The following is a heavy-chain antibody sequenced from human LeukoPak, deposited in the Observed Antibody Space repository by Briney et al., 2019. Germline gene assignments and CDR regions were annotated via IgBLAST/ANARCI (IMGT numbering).Heavy chain of an antibody. V-gene: IGHV1-8*03. D-gene: IGHD2-15*01. J-gene: IGHJ3*02. CDR3: ARRCSGGSCYGYDAFDI. CDR2: MSPNSGNT. Sequence: ASVKVSCKASGYTFTSYDINWVRQATGQGLEWMGWMSPNSGNTGYAQKFQGRVTITRNTSISTAYMELSSLRSEDTAVYYCARRCSGGSCYGYDAFDIWGQGTMVTVSS. CDR1: GYTFTSYD.